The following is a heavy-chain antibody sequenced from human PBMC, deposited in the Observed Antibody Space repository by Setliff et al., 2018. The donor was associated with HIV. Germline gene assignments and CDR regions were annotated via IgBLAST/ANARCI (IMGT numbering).Heavy chain of an antibody. CDR2: IRSKVYGGTP. D-gene: IGHD2-21*01. Sequence: PGGSLRLSCTTSGFTFGDYAINWARQAPGKGLEWIGFIRSKVYGGTPEYAASVEGRFTISRDDSKSIVYLQMDSLKTEDTAVFYCTRWGGSPPVGVNAYDIWGQGTMVTVSS. CDR1: GFTFGDYA. CDR3: TRWGGSPPVGVNAYDI. V-gene: IGHV3-49*04. J-gene: IGHJ3*02.